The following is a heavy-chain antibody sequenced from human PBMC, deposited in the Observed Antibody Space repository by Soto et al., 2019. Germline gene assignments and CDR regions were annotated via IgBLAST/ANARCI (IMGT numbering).Heavy chain of an antibody. D-gene: IGHD3-10*01. CDR3: ARDDEDGSYCDLGY. J-gene: IGHJ4*02. Sequence: QVQLVESGGGVVQPGRSLRLSCAASGFTFSNYIMHWVRQAPGKGLEWVADILHDGNNKYYAYSVKGRFTISRDNSKNTLYLQMNSLRAEDTAVYYCARDDEDGSYCDLGYWGQGTLVTVSS. CDR1: GFTFSNYI. V-gene: IGHV3-30-3*01. CDR2: ILHDGNNK.